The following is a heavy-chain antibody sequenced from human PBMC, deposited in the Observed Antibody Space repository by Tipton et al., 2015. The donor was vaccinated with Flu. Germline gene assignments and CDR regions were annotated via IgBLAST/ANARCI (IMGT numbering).Heavy chain of an antibody. CDR3: ARRDFSNYVSEPRNWFDF. V-gene: IGHV4-61*02. CDR2: ISTSGNT. CDR1: GVSIGSRTLY. J-gene: IGHJ5*01. Sequence: TLSLTCTVSGVSIGSRTLYWSWIRQSAGKGLEWIGRISTSGNTDYNPSLKSRVTISLDTSKNQFSLKLNAVTAADTAVYFCARRDFSNYVSEPRNWFDFWGQGTLVTVSS. D-gene: IGHD4-11*01.